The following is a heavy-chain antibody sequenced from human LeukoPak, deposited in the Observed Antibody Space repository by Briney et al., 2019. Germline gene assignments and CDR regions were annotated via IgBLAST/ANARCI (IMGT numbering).Heavy chain of an antibody. V-gene: IGHV4-34*01. CDR2: INHSGST. CDR3: AGRRYSGSP. D-gene: IGHD1-26*01. Sequence: SETLSLTCAVYGGSFSGYYWSWIRQPPGKGLEWIGGINHSGSTNYNPSLKSRVTISVDTSKNQFSLKLSSVTAADTAVYYCAGRRYSGSPWGQGTLVTVSS. CDR1: GGSFSGYY. J-gene: IGHJ5*02.